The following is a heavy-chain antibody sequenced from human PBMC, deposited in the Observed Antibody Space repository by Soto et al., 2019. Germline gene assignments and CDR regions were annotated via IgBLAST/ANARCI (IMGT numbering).Heavy chain of an antibody. CDR2: IYYSGST. D-gene: IGHD3-22*01. J-gene: IGHJ4*02. CDR1: GGSISSSSYY. V-gene: IGHV4-39*07. CDR3: AKAPLTTLDSIDY. Sequence: SETLSLTCTVSGGSISSSSYYWGWIRQPPGKGLEWIGSIYYSGSTYYNPSLKSRVTISVDKSKNQFSLKLSSVTAADTAVYYCAKAPLTTLDSIDYWGQGTLVTVSS.